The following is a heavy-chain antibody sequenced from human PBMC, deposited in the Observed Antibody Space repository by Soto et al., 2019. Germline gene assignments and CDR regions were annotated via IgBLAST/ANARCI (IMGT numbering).Heavy chain of an antibody. Sequence: ASVKVSCKASGYTFTSYGISWVRQASGQGLEWMGWISAYNGNTNYAQKLQGRVTMTTDTSTSTAYMELRSLRSDDTAVYYCARDPRRFLGVGSYFDYWGQGTQVTVSS. CDR1: GYTFTSYG. V-gene: IGHV1-18*01. CDR3: ARDPRRFLGVGSYFDY. D-gene: IGHD3-3*01. J-gene: IGHJ4*02. CDR2: ISAYNGNT.